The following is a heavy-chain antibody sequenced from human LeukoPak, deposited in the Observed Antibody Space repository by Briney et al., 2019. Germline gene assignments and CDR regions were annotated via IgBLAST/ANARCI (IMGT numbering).Heavy chain of an antibody. Sequence: KHGESLKISCKGSGYSFTSYWIGWVRQMPGKGLEWMGIIYPGDSDTRYSPSFQGQVTISADKSISTAYLQWSGLKASDTAMYYCARRIAAAGTRYSDYWGQGTLVTVSS. CDR2: IYPGDSDT. D-gene: IGHD6-13*01. CDR3: ARRIAAAGTRYSDY. CDR1: GYSFTSYW. J-gene: IGHJ4*02. V-gene: IGHV5-51*01.